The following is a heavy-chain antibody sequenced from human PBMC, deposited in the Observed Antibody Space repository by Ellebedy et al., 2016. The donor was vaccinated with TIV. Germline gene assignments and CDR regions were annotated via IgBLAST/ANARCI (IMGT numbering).Heavy chain of an antibody. J-gene: IGHJ4*02. V-gene: IGHV4-30-4*01. CDR2: IHYSGST. CDR1: GGSISSGDYY. D-gene: IGHD5-18*01. CDR3: AGDVDTAMAY. Sequence: SETLSLTXAVSGGSISSGDYYWCWIRQPPGKGLEWIGYIHYSGSTYYNPSLKSRVTVSVDTSKNQFSLKLSSVTAADTAVYYCAGDVDTAMAYWGQGTLVTVSS.